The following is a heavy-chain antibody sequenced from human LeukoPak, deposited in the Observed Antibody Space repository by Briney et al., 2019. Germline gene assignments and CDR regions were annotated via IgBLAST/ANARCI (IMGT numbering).Heavy chain of an antibody. D-gene: IGHD3-22*01. V-gene: IGHV5-51*01. CDR1: GYTFTSYW. CDR2: IYPGDSDT. Sequence: GESLKISCKGSGYTFTSYWIGWVRRMPGKVLEWMGIIYPGDSDTRYSPSFQGQVSISADKSINTAYLQWSTLKASDTAMYYCARGYYYDSSGYPDYWGQGTQVTVSS. CDR3: ARGYYYDSSGYPDY. J-gene: IGHJ4*02.